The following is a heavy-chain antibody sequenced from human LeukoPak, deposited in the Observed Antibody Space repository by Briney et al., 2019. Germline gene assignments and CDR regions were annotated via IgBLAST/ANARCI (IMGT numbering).Heavy chain of an antibody. Sequence: PSETLSLTCAVYGGSFSGYYWSWIRQPPGKGLEWIGEINHSGSTNYNPSLKSRATISVDTSENQFSLKLSSVTAADTAVYYCARGLGTPPTPYYGSGIDYWGQGTLVTVSS. V-gene: IGHV4-34*01. J-gene: IGHJ4*02. CDR1: GGSFSGYY. CDR2: INHSGST. D-gene: IGHD3-10*01. CDR3: ARGLGTPPTPYYGSGIDY.